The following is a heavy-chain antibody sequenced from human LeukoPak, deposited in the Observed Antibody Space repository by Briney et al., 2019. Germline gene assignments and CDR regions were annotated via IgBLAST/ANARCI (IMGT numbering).Heavy chain of an antibody. V-gene: IGHV4-39*07. CDR1: GGSISSSSYY. Sequence: PSETLSLTCTVSGGSISSSSYYWSWIRQPPGKGLEWIGEINHSGSTNYNPSLKSRVTISVDTSKNQFSLKLSSVTAADTAVYYCARYVLWLPSWFDPWGQGTLVTVSS. CDR3: ARYVLWLPSWFDP. D-gene: IGHD5-24*01. CDR2: INHSGST. J-gene: IGHJ5*02.